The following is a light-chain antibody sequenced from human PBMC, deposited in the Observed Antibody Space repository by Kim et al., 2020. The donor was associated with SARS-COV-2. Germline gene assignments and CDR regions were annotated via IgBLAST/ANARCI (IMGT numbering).Light chain of an antibody. CDR1: QSVLYSSNNKNY. CDR2: WAS. CDR3: QQYYSIPLT. Sequence: DIVMTQSPDSLAVSLGERATINCKSSQSVLYSSNNKNYLAWYQQKPGQPPKLLIYWASTRESGVPDRFSGSGSGTDFTLTISSLQAEDVAVYYCQQYYSIPLTFCGGTKVDIK. V-gene: IGKV4-1*01. J-gene: IGKJ4*01.